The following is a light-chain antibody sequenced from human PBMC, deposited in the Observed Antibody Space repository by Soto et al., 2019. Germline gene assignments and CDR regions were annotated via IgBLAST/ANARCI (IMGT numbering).Light chain of an antibody. CDR2: GAS. V-gene: IGKV3-15*01. CDR1: QSVGSN. CDR3: QQYNNWPPWT. J-gene: IGKJ1*01. Sequence: EMVMTQSPGTLSVSPGERATLSCRASQSVGSNLAWFQQKPGQAPRLLIYGASTRATGIPARFSGSGSGTEFTLTISSLQSEDFAVYYCQQYNNWPPWTFGQGTKVEIK.